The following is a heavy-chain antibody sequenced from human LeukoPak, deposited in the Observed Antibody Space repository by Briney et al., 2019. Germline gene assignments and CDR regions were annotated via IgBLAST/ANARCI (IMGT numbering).Heavy chain of an antibody. CDR3: ARDLPYSSSWYSRGMDV. Sequence: SETLSLTCAVSGGSISNSNWWSWVRQPPGKGLEWIGEIYHSGSTNYNPSLKSRVTISVDKSKNQFSLKLSSVTAADTAVYYCARDLPYSSSWYSRGMDVWGQGTTVTVSS. V-gene: IGHV4-4*02. CDR2: IYHSGST. J-gene: IGHJ6*02. D-gene: IGHD6-13*01. CDR1: GGSISNSNW.